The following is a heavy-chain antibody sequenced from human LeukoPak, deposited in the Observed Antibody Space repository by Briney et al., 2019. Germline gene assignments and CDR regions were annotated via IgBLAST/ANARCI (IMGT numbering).Heavy chain of an antibody. D-gene: IGHD1-20*01. Sequence: ASVKVSCKASGYTFTGYYMHWVRQAPGQGLEWMGRINPNNGGTNYAQKFQGRVTMTRDTSISTAYMELSRLRSDDTAVYYCARPVLKGYDNCGYWGQGTLVTVSS. J-gene: IGHJ4*02. CDR3: ARPVLKGYDNCGY. V-gene: IGHV1-2*06. CDR2: INPNNGGT. CDR1: GYTFTGYY.